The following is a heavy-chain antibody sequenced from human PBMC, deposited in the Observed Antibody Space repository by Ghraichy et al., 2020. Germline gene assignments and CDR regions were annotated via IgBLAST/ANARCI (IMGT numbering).Heavy chain of an antibody. CDR3: AREYCSGGRCFFGTGGSHFDY. CDR2: INSDGSST. V-gene: IGHV3-74*01. J-gene: IGHJ4*02. Sequence: GGSLRLSWTGRAHVCTTVTSFQLLCRPLLEQKKVSRINSDGSSTIYADSVKSRFTISIDTAKNTLYLQLNSLRAEDTAVYYCAREYCSGGRCFFGTGGSHFDYWGQG. D-gene: IGHD2-15*01. CDR1: AHVCTTVT.